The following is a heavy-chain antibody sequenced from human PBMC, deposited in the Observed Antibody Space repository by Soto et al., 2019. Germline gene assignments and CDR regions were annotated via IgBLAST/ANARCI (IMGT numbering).Heavy chain of an antibody. CDR2: IYYSAST. V-gene: IGHV4-31*03. CDR3: ARSSQSTVTTLDY. J-gene: IGHJ4*02. D-gene: IGHD4-17*01. CDR1: GGSISSGGYY. Sequence: QVQLQESGPGLVKPSQTLSLTCTVSGGSISSGGYYWSWLRQHPGTGLEWIGYIYYSASTYYNPSLKSRGTISVDTSKTQFALKLSSVTAADTAVYYCARSSQSTVTTLDYWGKGTLVTVSS.